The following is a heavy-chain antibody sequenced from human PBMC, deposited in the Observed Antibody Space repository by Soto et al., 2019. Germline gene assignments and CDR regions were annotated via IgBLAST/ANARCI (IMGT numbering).Heavy chain of an antibody. J-gene: IGHJ4*02. Sequence: SETLSLTCTVSGGSISTVDYYWSWIRQLPGKGLEWIAYIHHAGITHYNPSLKSRITISVDTSKNQFSLKLSSVTAADTAVYFCAGKPNALSYFDYWGQGTLVTVSS. V-gene: IGHV4-31*03. CDR1: GGSISTVDYY. D-gene: IGHD2-8*01. CDR3: AGKPNALSYFDY. CDR2: IHHAGIT.